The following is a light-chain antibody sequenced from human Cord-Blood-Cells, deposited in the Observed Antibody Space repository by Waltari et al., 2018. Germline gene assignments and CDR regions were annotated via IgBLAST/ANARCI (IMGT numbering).Light chain of an antibody. V-gene: IGLV1-44*01. CDR2: SNN. CDR1: SSNIGRNN. J-gene: IGLJ3*02. Sequence: QSVLTQPPSASGTPGQRVTISCSGSSSNIGRNNVNWYQQLPGTAPKLLIYSNNQRPSRVPDRFSGSKSGTSASLAISGLQSEDEADYYCAAWDDSLNGGVFGGGTKLTVL. CDR3: AAWDDSLNGGV.